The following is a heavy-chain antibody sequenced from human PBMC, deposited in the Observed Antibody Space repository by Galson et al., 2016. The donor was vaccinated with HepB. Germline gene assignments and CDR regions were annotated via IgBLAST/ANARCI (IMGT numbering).Heavy chain of an antibody. V-gene: IGHV3-23*01. CDR2: ISGSGGRT. CDR1: AGTFKNYA. Sequence: SLRLSCAVSAGTFKNYAVNWVRQAPGKGLEWVAAISGSGGRTYYEDSGRGRFTISRDNSKNTLFLRMNSVGVEDTAVYFCAKSGFFGELDKWGQGTGVVVSS. J-gene: IGHJ4*02. D-gene: IGHD3-10*01. CDR3: AKSGFFGELDK.